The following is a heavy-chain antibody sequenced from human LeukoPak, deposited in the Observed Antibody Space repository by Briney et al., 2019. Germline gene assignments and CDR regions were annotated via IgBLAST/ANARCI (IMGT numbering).Heavy chain of an antibody. CDR3: ATCPLGGSGYYPY. V-gene: IGHV1-46*01. D-gene: IGHD3-22*01. CDR1: GYTFTSYY. J-gene: IGHJ4*02. Sequence: ASVKVSCKASGYTFTSYYMHWVRQAPGQGLEWMGIINPSGGSTIYAQKFQGRVTMTEDTSTDTAYMELSSLRSEDTAVYYCATCPLGGSGYYPYWGQGTLVTVSS. CDR2: INPSGGST.